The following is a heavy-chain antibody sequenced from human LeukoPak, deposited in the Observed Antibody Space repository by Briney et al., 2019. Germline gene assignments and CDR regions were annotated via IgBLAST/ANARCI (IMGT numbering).Heavy chain of an antibody. Sequence: ASVKVSCKASGYTFTGYYIHWVRQAPGQGLEWMGWINPNSGGTNYAQEFQGRVTLTRDTSIITAYMELSRLRYDDTAVYYCAREGREFGPHKLAGFDYWGQGTLVTVSS. J-gene: IGHJ4*02. CDR2: INPNSGGT. CDR1: GYTFTGYY. V-gene: IGHV1-2*02. CDR3: AREGREFGPHKLAGFDY. D-gene: IGHD3-16*01.